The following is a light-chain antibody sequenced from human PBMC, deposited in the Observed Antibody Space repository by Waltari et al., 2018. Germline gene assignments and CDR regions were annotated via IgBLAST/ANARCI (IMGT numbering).Light chain of an antibody. V-gene: IGKV1D-13*01. J-gene: IGKJ5*01. CDR3: QQFNNYRIT. Sequence: AFQLTQSPSSLSASVRDTVTITCRASQGITSALAWYQQKPGKPPTLLIYGASSLESGVPSRFSGSGSGTYFTLTISSLQPEDFATYYCQQFNNYRITFGQGTRLEIK. CDR2: GAS. CDR1: QGITSA.